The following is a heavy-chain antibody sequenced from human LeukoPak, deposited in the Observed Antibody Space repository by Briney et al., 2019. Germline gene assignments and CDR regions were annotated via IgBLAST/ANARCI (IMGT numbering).Heavy chain of an antibody. V-gene: IGHV4-39*07. D-gene: IGHD1-14*01. J-gene: IGHJ6*03. CDR2: ISYSGAT. CDR1: GGTVTSSTYF. CDR3: ARDGFYYHYYMDV. Sequence: SETLSLTCTLSGGTVTSSTYFWGWIRQPPGKGLEWIGSISYSGATYYNPSLKSRVSMSVHTSRHQFSLKLSSVTAADTAVYYCARDGFYYHYYMDVWGEGTAVTVSS.